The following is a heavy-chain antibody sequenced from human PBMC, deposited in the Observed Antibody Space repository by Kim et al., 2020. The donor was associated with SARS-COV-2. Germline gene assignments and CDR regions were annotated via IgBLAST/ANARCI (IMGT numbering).Heavy chain of an antibody. J-gene: IGHJ4*02. Sequence: GGSLRLSCAASGFTFSSYEMNWVRQAPGKGLEWVSYISGSGATIHYADSVKGRFTISRDNAKNSLYLQMNSLRAEDTAVYFCARDSSGAYWGQGTQVTVSS. CDR2: ISGSGATI. V-gene: IGHV3-48*03. CDR3: ARDSSGAY. D-gene: IGHD6-19*01. CDR1: GFTFSSYE.